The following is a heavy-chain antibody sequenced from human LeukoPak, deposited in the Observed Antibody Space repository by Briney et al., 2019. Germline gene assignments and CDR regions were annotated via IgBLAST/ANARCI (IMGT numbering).Heavy chain of an antibody. CDR3: ARSPGYSGGWDFDY. Sequence: SETLSLTCTVSGGSIISYYWSWIRQPAGKGLEWIGRIYTSGSTNYNPFLKSRVTMSVDTSKNQFSLKLSSVTAADTAVYYCARSPGYSGGWDFDYWGQGTLVTVSS. CDR2: IYTSGST. D-gene: IGHD6-19*01. V-gene: IGHV4-4*07. CDR1: GGSIISYY. J-gene: IGHJ4*02.